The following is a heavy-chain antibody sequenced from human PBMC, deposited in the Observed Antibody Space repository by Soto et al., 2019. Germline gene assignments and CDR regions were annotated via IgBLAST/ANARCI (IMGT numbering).Heavy chain of an antibody. Sequence: GESLKISCKGSGYSFTSYWIGWVRQMPGKGLEWMGIIYPGDSDTRYSPSFQGQVTISADKSISTAYLQWSSLKASDTAMYYCARQGCCSNHLNWFDPWGQGTLVTVSS. CDR2: IYPGDSDT. CDR3: ARQGCCSNHLNWFDP. V-gene: IGHV5-51*01. D-gene: IGHD4-4*01. J-gene: IGHJ5*02. CDR1: GYSFTSYW.